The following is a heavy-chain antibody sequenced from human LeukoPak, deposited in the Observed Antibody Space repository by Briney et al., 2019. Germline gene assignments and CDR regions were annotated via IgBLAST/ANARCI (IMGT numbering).Heavy chain of an antibody. CDR2: ISYDGSNR. Sequence: GGSLRLSCAASGFTVSSNYMSWVRQAPGKGLDWVAVISYDGSNRYYADSVKDRFTISRDTSKNTVYLQMNSLTAGGTAVYYCARSNSGIYSHFDHWGQGTLVTVAS. J-gene: IGHJ4*02. D-gene: IGHD1-26*01. CDR1: GFTVSSNY. CDR3: ARSNSGIYSHFDH. V-gene: IGHV3-30*05.